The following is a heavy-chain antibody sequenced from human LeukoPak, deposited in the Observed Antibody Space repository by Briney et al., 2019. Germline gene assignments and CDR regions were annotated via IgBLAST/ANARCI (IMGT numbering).Heavy chain of an antibody. CDR2: MNPNSGNT. V-gene: IGHV1-8*01. CDR3: ARARSGWYPSHDY. CDR1: GYTFTSYD. J-gene: IGHJ4*02. D-gene: IGHD6-19*01. Sequence: GSSVNVSCKASGYTFTSYDINWVRQATGQGLEWMGWMNPNSGNTGYAQKFQGRVTMTRNTSISTAYMELSSLRSEDTAVYYCARARSGWYPSHDYWGQGTLVTVSS.